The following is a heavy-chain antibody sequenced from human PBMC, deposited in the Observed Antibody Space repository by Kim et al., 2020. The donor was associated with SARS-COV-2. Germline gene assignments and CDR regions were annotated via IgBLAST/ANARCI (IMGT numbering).Heavy chain of an antibody. D-gene: IGHD2-15*01. Sequence: SVKVSCKASGGTFSSYAISWVRQAPGQGLEWMGGIIPIFGTANYAQKFQGRVTITADESTSTAYMELSSLRSEDTAVYYCARDPYCSGGRCDPRGYYYYYMDVWGKGTTVTVSS. J-gene: IGHJ6*03. V-gene: IGHV1-69*13. CDR1: GGTFSSYA. CDR2: IIPIFGTA. CDR3: ARDPYCSGGRCDPRGYYYYYMDV.